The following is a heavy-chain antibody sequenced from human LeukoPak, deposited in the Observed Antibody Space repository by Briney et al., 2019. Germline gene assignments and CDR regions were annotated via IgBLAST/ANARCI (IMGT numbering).Heavy chain of an antibody. CDR3: ASSVSQYSSSWFDY. CDR2: INPNSGGT. Sequence: ASVKVSCKASGYTFTSYGISWVRQAPGQGLEWMGWINPNSGGTNYAQKFQGRVTMTRDTSISTAYMELSRLRSDDTAVYYCASSVSQYSSSWFDYWGQGTLVTVSS. J-gene: IGHJ4*02. V-gene: IGHV1-2*02. D-gene: IGHD6-13*01. CDR1: GYTFTSYG.